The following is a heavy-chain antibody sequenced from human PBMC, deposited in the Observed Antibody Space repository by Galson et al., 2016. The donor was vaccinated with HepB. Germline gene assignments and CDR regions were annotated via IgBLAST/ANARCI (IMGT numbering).Heavy chain of an antibody. J-gene: IGHJ4*02. CDR3: ARRRVWFGDYYFDY. CDR2: IYYTGST. D-gene: IGHD3-10*01. Sequence: SETLSLTCTVSGDSITSGSHYWSWIRQPPGKGLEWIGNIYYTGSTNYNPSLKSRVTLSVDTPKNQFSLKVHSVTSADTAVYYCARRRVWFGDYYFDYWGQGTLVTVSS. V-gene: IGHV4-61*01. CDR1: GDSITSGSHY.